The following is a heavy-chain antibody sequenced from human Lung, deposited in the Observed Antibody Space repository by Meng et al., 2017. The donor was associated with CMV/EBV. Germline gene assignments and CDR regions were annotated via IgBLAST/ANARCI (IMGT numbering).Heavy chain of an antibody. Sequence: QLPLTGAGQGLVNPSETLSLPCTFSGGSIRSSIHYWGWIRKPPGKGLEWIGNIYYSGLTSYPSLKSRVTISVDTSKNQFSLKLSSVTAADTAVFYCARVWANGEGWFDPWGQGTLVTVSS. V-gene: IGHV4-39*07. J-gene: IGHJ5*02. CDR1: GGSIRSSIHY. D-gene: IGHD2-8*01. CDR2: IYYSGLT. CDR3: ARVWANGEGWFDP.